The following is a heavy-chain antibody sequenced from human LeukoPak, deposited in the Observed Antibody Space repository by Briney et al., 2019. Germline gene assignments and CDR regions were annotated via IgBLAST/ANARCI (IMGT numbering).Heavy chain of an antibody. CDR2: IYYSGST. Sequence: SETLSLTCTVSGGSISSSSYYWGWIRQPPGKGLEWIGSIYYSGSTYYNPSLNSRVTISVDTSKNQLSLKLSSVTAADTAVYYCAGINSSSLNYGMDVWGQGTTVTVSS. CDR3: AGINSSSLNYGMDV. V-gene: IGHV4-39*07. CDR1: GGSISSSSYY. D-gene: IGHD6-13*01. J-gene: IGHJ6*02.